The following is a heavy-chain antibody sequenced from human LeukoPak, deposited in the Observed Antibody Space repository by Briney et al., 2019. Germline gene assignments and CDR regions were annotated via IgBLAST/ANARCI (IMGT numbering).Heavy chain of an antibody. Sequence: GGSLRLSCAASGFTFSNAWMSWVRHAPWKALEWVCRMKRKADGGRSEYAATVKGRFTISRDDSKNTLYLQMNSLKTEDTAVYYCTTDYDVLPLQDWGQGTLVTVSS. CDR3: TTDYDVLPLQD. J-gene: IGHJ4*02. V-gene: IGHV3-15*01. CDR1: GFTFSNAW. D-gene: IGHD3-9*01. CDR2: MKRKADGGRS.